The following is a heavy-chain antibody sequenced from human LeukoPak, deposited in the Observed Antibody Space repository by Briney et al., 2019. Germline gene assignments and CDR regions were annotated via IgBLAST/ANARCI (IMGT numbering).Heavy chain of an antibody. Sequence: PGGSLRLSCAASGLTFSSYWMSWVRQAPGKGLKWVANIKQDGSEKYYVDSVKGRFTISRDNAKNSLYLQMNSLRAEDTAVYYCARGYCSGGSCYSIDYWGQGTLVTVSS. CDR3: ARGYCSGGSCYSIDY. D-gene: IGHD2-15*01. J-gene: IGHJ4*02. CDR1: GLTFSSYW. V-gene: IGHV3-7*01. CDR2: IKQDGSEK.